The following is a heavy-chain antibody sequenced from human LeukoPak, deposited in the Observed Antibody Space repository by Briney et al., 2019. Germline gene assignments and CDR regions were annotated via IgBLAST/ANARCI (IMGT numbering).Heavy chain of an antibody. CDR1: GFTFSTYW. J-gene: IGHJ4*02. CDR2: INTDGSTT. CDR3: ARMYSSSSDFDL. Sequence: GGSLRLSCAASGFTFSTYWMHWVRQAPGKGLVWVSRINTDGSTTTYADSVKGRFTISRDNAKNTLYLQMNSLRVEDTAVYHCARMYSSSSDFDLWGQGTLVTVSS. V-gene: IGHV3-74*01. D-gene: IGHD6-6*01.